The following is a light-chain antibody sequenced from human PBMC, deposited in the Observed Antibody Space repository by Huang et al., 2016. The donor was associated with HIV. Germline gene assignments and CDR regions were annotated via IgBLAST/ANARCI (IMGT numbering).Light chain of an antibody. Sequence: AIQLTPSPSSLSPSVEDSATINCPASQDITHVLGWYKQKPWKAPKRLISASSTLRSGVTSRFSGSGSGTDFTLTISSLQPEDFATYFCLQDFTYRRTFGQGTRVEI. CDR1: QDITHV. V-gene: IGKV1-6*02. CDR2: ASS. CDR3: LQDFTYRRT. J-gene: IGKJ1*01.